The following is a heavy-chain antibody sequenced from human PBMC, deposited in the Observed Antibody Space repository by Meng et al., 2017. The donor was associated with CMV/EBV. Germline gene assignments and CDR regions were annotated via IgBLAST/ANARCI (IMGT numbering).Heavy chain of an antibody. CDR1: GGTFSSYA. D-gene: IGHD2-2*02. V-gene: IGHV1-69*05. J-gene: IGHJ6*02. Sequence: SVNVSCKASGGTFSSYAISWVRQAPGQGLEWMGGIIPIFGTANYAQKFQGRVTITTDESTSTAYMELSSLRSEDTAVYYCARSGDCSSTSCYTPYYYYGMDVWGQGTTVTVSS. CDR2: IIPIFGTA. CDR3: ARSGDCSSTSCYTPYYYYGMDV.